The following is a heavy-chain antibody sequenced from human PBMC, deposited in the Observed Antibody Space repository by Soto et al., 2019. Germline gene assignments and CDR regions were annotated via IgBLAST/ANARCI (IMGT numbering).Heavy chain of an antibody. Sequence: GESLKISCKGSGYSFTSYWIGWVRQMPGKGLEWMGIIYPGDSDTKYSPSFRGQVTISADKSITTAYLQWSSLQASDTAMYFCARRGGIPMTGTTPTLYYYFYGMDVWGQGTTVTVSS. D-gene: IGHD1-1*01. J-gene: IGHJ6*02. V-gene: IGHV5-51*01. CDR2: IYPGDSDT. CDR3: ARRGGIPMTGTTPTLYYYFYGMDV. CDR1: GYSFTSYW.